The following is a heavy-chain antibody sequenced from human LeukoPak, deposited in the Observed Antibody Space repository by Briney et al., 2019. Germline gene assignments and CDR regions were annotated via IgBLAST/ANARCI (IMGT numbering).Heavy chain of an antibody. CDR1: GDSVSRNIAA. D-gene: IGHD2-15*01. V-gene: IGHV6-1*01. J-gene: IGHJ4*02. CDR3: ARTEDHFDY. CDR2: TYYRSKGYN. Sequence: SQTLSLTCAISGDSVSRNIAALNWIRQSPSRGLEWLGRTYYRSKGYNDYAVSETSRTSINPDTYKNQFSLQLDSVTPEDTAVYYCARTEDHFDYWGQGTLVTVSS.